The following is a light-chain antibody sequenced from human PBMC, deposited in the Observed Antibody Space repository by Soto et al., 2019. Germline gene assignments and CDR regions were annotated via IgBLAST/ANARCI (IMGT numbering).Light chain of an antibody. CDR1: SSDVGGYNY. J-gene: IGLJ2*01. CDR3: SSYITSRTLEVV. CDR2: DVS. V-gene: IGLV2-14*01. Sequence: QSVLTQPASVSGSPGQSITISCTGTSSDVGGYNYVSWYQQHPGKAPKLMIYDVSNRPSGVSNRFSGSKSGNTASLTISGLQAEDEADYYCSSYITSRTLEVVFGGGTQLTVL.